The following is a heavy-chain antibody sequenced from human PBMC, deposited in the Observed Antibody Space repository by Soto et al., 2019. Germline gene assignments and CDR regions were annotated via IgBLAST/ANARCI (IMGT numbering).Heavy chain of an antibody. D-gene: IGHD3-3*01. V-gene: IGHV3-23*01. CDR3: AKRFTLFGEVKLSPDFDY. CDR2: ISYSGSNT. Sequence: EVQLLESGGGLVQPEGSLRLSCAASGFTFSSHAMSWVRQAPGKGLEWVSAISYSGSNTYYTDSVKGRFTISRDNSKNTLYLQMNSLRVEDTAIYYCAKRFTLFGEVKLSPDFDYWGQGTLVTLSS. CDR1: GFTFSSHA. J-gene: IGHJ4*02.